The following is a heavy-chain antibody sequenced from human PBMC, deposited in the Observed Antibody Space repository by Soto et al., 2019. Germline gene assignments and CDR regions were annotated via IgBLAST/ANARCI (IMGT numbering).Heavy chain of an antibody. V-gene: IGHV5-10-1*01. J-gene: IGHJ6*02. Sequence: GESLKISCKGSGYSFTSYWISWVRQMPGKGLEWMGRIDPSDSYTNYSPSFQGHVTISADKSISTAYLQWSSLKASDTAMYYCARPPVFGRFYYYYGMEVWGQGTTVNVSS. CDR1: GYSFTSYW. CDR2: IDPSDSYT. CDR3: ARPPVFGRFYYYYGMEV. D-gene: IGHD3-10*02.